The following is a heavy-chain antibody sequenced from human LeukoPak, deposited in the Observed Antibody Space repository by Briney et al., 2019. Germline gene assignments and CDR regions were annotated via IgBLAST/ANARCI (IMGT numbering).Heavy chain of an antibody. J-gene: IGHJ4*02. V-gene: IGHV3-48*01. Sequence: GGSLRLSCAASGFTFSSYSMNWVRQAPGKGLEWVSYISSSSSSTIYYADSVKGRFTISRDNAKNSLYLQMNSLRAEDTAVYYCARDSTYYYDSSGYYFDYWGQGTLVTVSS. CDR1: GFTFSSYS. CDR2: ISSSSSSTI. CDR3: ARDSTYYYDSSGYYFDY. D-gene: IGHD3-22*01.